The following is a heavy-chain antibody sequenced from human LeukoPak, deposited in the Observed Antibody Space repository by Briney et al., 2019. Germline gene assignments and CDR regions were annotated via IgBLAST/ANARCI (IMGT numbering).Heavy chain of an antibody. J-gene: IGHJ4*02. V-gene: IGHV4-39*01. CDR2: IYYSGST. CDR3: ARGIPVEPFDY. Sequence: SETLSLTCTVSGGSISSSSYYWGWIRQPPGKGLEWIGSIYYSGSTYYNPSLKSRVTISVDTSKNQFSLKLSSVTAADTAVYYCARGIPVEPFDYWGQGTLVTVSS. D-gene: IGHD5-24*01. CDR1: GGSISSSSYY.